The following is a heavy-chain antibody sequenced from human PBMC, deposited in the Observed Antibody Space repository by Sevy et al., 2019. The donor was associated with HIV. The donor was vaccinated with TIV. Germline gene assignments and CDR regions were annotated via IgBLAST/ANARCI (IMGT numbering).Heavy chain of an antibody. CDR3: ARDRGEILRSAFKS. CDR2: ISHDGRNHK. Sequence: PGGSLRLSCAASGFTFSEYGMHWVRQAPGKGLEWVAVISHDGRNHKYNADFVKGRFTISRDNSRNTLYLQMNSLGAEDTAIYYCARDRGEILRSAFKSWGQGTLVTVSS. V-gene: IGHV3-30*04. CDR1: GFTFSEYG. J-gene: IGHJ5*02. D-gene: IGHD3-10*01.